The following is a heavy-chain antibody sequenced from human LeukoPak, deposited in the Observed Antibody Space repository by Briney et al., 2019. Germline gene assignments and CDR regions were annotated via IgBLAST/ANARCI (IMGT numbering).Heavy chain of an antibody. CDR3: SRHDSSGYYFDY. J-gene: IGHJ4*02. CDR2: INHSGST. V-gene: IGHV4-34*01. D-gene: IGHD3-22*01. Sequence: PAETLSLTCAVYGGSFSGYYWSWIRQPPGKGLEWIGEINHSGSTNYNPSLKSRVTISVDTSKNQFSLKLSSVTAADTAVYYCSRHDSSGYYFDYWGQGTLVTVSS. CDR1: GGSFSGYY.